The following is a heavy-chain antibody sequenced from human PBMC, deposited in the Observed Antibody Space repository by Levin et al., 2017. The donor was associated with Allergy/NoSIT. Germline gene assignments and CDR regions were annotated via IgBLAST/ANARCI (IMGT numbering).Heavy chain of an antibody. CDR2: IYYSGST. J-gene: IGHJ5*02. Sequence: SETLSLTCTVSGGSISSSSYYWGWIRQPPGKGLEWIGSIYYSGSTYYNPSLKSRVTISVDTSKNQFSLKLSSVTAADTAVYYCARRITIFGVVSIRHNWFDPWGQGTLVTVSS. V-gene: IGHV4-39*01. D-gene: IGHD3-3*01. CDR3: ARRITIFGVVSIRHNWFDP. CDR1: GGSISSSSYY.